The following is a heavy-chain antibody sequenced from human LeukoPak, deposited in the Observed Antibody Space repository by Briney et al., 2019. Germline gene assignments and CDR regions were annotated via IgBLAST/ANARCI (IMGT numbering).Heavy chain of an antibody. CDR1: GGSFSSGLYY. V-gene: IGHV4-61*10. CDR3: ARRAVTTNFYWFDP. J-gene: IGHJ5*02. Sequence: PSETLSLTCTVSGGSFSSGLYYWTWIRQPAGKGLEWIGRIYISGSTNYNPSLKSRVTISRDTSKNEFSLKLSSVTAADTAVYYCARRAVTTNFYWFDPWGQGTLVTVSS. CDR2: IYISGST. D-gene: IGHD4-17*01.